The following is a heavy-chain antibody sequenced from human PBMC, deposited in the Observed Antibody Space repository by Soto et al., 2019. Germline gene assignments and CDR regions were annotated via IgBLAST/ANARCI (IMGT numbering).Heavy chain of an antibody. CDR1: GFTFSNNW. J-gene: IGHJ3*02. CDR2: INGDGRTR. D-gene: IGHD3-22*01. V-gene: IGHV3-74*01. CDR3: ARADSSGYYYVKAFDI. Sequence: EVQLVESGGGLVQPGGSLRLSCAASGFTFSNNWMHWVRQVPGRGLVWVSRINGDGRTRTYADSVNGRFTISRDNARNTLYLQMTSLTAEATAVYFCARADSSGYYYVKAFDIWGQGTMVSVSS.